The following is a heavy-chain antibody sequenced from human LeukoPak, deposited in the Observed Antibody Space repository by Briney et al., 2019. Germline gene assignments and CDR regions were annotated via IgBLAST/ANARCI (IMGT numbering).Heavy chain of an antibody. V-gene: IGHV1-24*01. CDR2: FDPEDGET. CDR1: GYTLTELS. J-gene: IGHJ5*02. D-gene: IGHD2-2*01. CDR3: AREGGIVAVQTANWFDP. Sequence: ASVKVSCKVSGYTLTELSMHLVRQAPGKGLEWMGGFDPEDGETIYAQKFQGRVTMTEDTSTDTAYMELSRLTSDDTAVYYCAREGGIVAVQTANWFDPWGQGTLDTVSS.